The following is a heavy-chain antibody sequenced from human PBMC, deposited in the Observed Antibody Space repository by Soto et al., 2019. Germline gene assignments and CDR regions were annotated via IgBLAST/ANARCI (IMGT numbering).Heavy chain of an antibody. V-gene: IGHV1-69*13. CDR3: AKLGILRPGVRYGMDV. J-gene: IGHJ6*02. CDR2: IIPIFGTA. Sequence: GASVKVSCKASGGTFSSYAISWVRQAPGQGLEWMGGIIPIFGTANYAQKFQGRVTITADESTSTAYMELNSLRAEDTAVYYCAKLGILRPGVRYGMDVWGQGTTVTVSS. D-gene: IGHD3-9*01. CDR1: GGTFSSYA.